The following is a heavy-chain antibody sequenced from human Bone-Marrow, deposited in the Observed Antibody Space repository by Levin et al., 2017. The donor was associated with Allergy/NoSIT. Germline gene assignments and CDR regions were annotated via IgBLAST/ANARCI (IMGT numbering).Heavy chain of an antibody. D-gene: IGHD3-10*01. J-gene: IGHJ6*02. CDR3: ARAGGSGPIGHYYGLDV. CDR2: INPKLGTT. CDR1: GYSFTNYE. V-gene: IGHV1-8*01. Sequence: ASVKVSCKASGYSFTNYEINWVRQVPGQGPEWLGWINPKLGTTGYAQNLQVRVSMTSNISINTAYLELSSLRFDDTARYYCARAGGSGPIGHYYGLDVWGQGTTVAVSS.